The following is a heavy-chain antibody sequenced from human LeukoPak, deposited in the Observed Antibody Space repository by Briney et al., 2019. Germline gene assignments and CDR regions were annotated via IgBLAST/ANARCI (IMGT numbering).Heavy chain of an antibody. CDR1: GGTFSSYA. CDR2: IIPIFGTA. Sequence: SVKVSCKAPGGTFSSYAISWVRQAPGQGLEWMGGIIPIFGTANYAQKFQGRVTITADKSTSTAYMELSSLRSEDTAVYYCAVGYSSGWAIGWYFDYWGQGTLVTVSS. D-gene: IGHD6-19*01. J-gene: IGHJ4*02. V-gene: IGHV1-69*06. CDR3: AVGYSSGWAIGWYFDY.